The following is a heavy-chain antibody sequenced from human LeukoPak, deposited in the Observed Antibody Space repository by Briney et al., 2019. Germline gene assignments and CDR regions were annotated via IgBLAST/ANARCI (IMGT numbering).Heavy chain of an antibody. V-gene: IGHV3-7*01. CDR2: IKQDGGQI. CDR3: ARLGARQMLEY. J-gene: IGHJ4*02. Sequence: GGSLRLSCAASEFTFSSYWMSWVRQAPGKGLEWVANIKQDGGQIYYLDSVKGRFTVSRDNAKNSLYLQMNSLRAEDTAVYYCARLGARQMLEYWGQGTLVTVSS. CDR1: EFTFSSYW. D-gene: IGHD4-17*01.